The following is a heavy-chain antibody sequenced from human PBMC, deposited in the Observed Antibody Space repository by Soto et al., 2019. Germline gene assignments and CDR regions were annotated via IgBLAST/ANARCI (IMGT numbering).Heavy chain of an antibody. J-gene: IGHJ5*02. Sequence: AGGSLRLSCAASGFTFSSYAMSWVRQAPGKGLEWVSAISGSGGSTYYADSVKGRFTISRDNSKNTLYLQMNSLRAEDTAVYYCAKDPITYDSSGYYSDWFDPWGQGTLVTVSS. CDR3: AKDPITYDSSGYYSDWFDP. V-gene: IGHV3-23*01. CDR2: ISGSGGST. D-gene: IGHD3-22*01. CDR1: GFTFSSYA.